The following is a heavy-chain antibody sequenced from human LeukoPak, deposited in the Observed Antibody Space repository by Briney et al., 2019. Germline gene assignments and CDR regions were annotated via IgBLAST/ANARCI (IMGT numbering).Heavy chain of an antibody. J-gene: IGHJ4*03. D-gene: IGHD1-26*01. CDR3: ARDRGSYSFDY. Sequence: GGSLRLSCAASGFTFSSYDMHWVRQGTGKGLEWVSGIGTAGDTYYAASVKGRFTISRENAKNSLYLQMDSLRAGDTAVYYCARDRGSYSFDYWGQGTTVTVSS. CDR2: IGTAGDT. CDR1: GFTFSSYD. V-gene: IGHV3-13*04.